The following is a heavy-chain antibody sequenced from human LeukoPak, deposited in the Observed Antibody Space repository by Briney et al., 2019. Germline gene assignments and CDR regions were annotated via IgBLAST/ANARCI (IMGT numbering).Heavy chain of an antibody. V-gene: IGHV1-18*04. CDR2: ISAYNGNT. Sequence: GASVKVSCKASGYTFTSYGISRVRQAPGQGLEWMGWISAYNGNTNYAQKLQGRVTMTTDTSTSTAYMELRSLRSDDTAVYYCARDRPTVTTWGTNWFDPWGQGTLVTVSS. CDR3: ARDRPTVTTWGTNWFDP. CDR1: GYTFTSYG. D-gene: IGHD4-17*01. J-gene: IGHJ5*02.